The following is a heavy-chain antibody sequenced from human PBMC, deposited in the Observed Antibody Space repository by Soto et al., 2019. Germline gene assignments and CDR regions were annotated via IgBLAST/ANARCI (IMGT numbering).Heavy chain of an antibody. Sequence: QVQLVQSGAEVKKPGSSGKVSCKASGGTFSSYAISWVRQAPGQGLEWMGGINPIFGTPNYAQKCQGRVTITADEATSTAYMELSSVRSEDTAVYYCARDSRTNRFSIVGATPFGYWGQGTLVHVSS. CDR1: GGTFSSYA. D-gene: IGHD1-26*01. V-gene: IGHV1-69*01. CDR2: INPIFGTP. CDR3: ARDSRTNRFSIVGATPFGY. J-gene: IGHJ4*02.